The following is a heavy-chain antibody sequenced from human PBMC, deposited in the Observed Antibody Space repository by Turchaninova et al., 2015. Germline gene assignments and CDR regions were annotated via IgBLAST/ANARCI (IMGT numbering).Heavy chain of an antibody. CDR2: IYHSGST. CDR3: ARAPVDTAMAEFDY. D-gene: IGHD5-18*01. V-gene: IGHV4-38-2*02. CDR1: GYSTSRGPY. Sequence: QVQLPESGPGLVKPSETLSPPCPCSGYSTSRGPYWGGIRQPPGNGLEGIGSIYHSGSTYYNPSLKSRVTISVDTSKNQFSLKLSSVTAADTAVYYCARAPVDTAMAEFDYWGQGTLVTVSS. J-gene: IGHJ4*02.